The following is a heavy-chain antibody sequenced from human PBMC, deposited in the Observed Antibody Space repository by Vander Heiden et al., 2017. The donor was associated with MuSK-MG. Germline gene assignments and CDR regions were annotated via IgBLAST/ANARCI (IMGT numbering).Heavy chain of an antibody. CDR1: GGSISSSSYY. J-gene: IGHJ1*01. D-gene: IGHD2-15*01. CDR3: ARLRGYCSGGSCYSNKYFQH. V-gene: IGHV4-39*01. CDR2: IYYSGST. Sequence: QLQLQESGPGLVKPSETLSLTCTVSGGSISSSSYYWGWIRQPPGKGLEWIGSIYYSGSTYYNPSLKSRVTISVDTSKNQFSLKLSSVTAADTAVYYCARLRGYCSGGSCYSNKYFQHWGQGTLVTVSS.